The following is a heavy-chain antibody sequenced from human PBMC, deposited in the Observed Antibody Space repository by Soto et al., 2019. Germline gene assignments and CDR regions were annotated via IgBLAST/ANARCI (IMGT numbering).Heavy chain of an antibody. J-gene: IGHJ4*02. Sequence: PSETLSLTGSVYGGSLSGYYWTWIRHPPVNGLEWIGEVNTGGITNYSPSVKSRLKISLDTSKKEVSLEMTSVTAAETAVYYCGRVLIKMAIKSIDSWGTGTLVTVSS. CDR2: VNTGGIT. CDR3: GRVLIKMAIKSIDS. D-gene: IGHD2-15*01. V-gene: IGHV4-34*01. CDR1: GGSLSGYY.